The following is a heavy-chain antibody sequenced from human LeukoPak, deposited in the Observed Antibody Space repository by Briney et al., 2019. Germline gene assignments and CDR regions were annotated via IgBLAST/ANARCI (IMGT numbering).Heavy chain of an antibody. CDR2: IYHSGST. J-gene: IGHJ5*02. CDR1: GGSISSSNW. V-gene: IGHV4-4*02. Sequence: SGTLSLTCAVSGGSISSSNWWSWVRQPPGKGLEWIGEIYHSGSTNYNPSLKSRVTISVDKSKNQFSLKLSSVTAADTAVCYCARDEYGSGSYPNWFDPWGQGTLVTVSS. CDR3: ARDEYGSGSYPNWFDP. D-gene: IGHD3-10*01.